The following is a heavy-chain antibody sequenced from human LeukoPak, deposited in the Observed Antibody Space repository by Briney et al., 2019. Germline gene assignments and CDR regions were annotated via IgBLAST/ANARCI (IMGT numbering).Heavy chain of an antibody. CDR3: ASGGRYYGSGSYSPIDY. CDR2: IYYSGST. V-gene: IGHV4-39*01. Sequence: SETLSLTCTVSGGSISSSSYYWGWIRQPPGKGLEWIGSIYYSGSTYYNPSLKSRVTISVDTSKNQFSLKLSSVTAADTAVYYCASGGRYYGSGSYSPIDYWGQGTLVTVSS. CDR1: GGSISSSSYY. J-gene: IGHJ4*02. D-gene: IGHD3-10*01.